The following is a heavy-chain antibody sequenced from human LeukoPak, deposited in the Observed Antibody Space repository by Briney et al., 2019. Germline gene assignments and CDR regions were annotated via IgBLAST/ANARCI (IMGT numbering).Heavy chain of an antibody. CDR2: INPSGGNT. Sequence: GASVKVSCQASGYTFTSYYMHWVRQALGQGVEWMGIINPSGGNTSYQQKFKGRVTMTRDTSTSTVYMELSSLRSEDTAVYYCARVVTGYSGYDFRGSGGNYFDYWGQGTLVTVSS. CDR1: GYTFTSYY. D-gene: IGHD5-12*01. CDR3: ARVVTGYSGYDFRGSGGNYFDY. J-gene: IGHJ4*02. V-gene: IGHV1-46*01.